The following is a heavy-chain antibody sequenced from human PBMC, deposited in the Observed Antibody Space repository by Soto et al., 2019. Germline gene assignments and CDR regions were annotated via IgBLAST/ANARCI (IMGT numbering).Heavy chain of an antibody. CDR1: GYSFTSYW. CDR2: IYPGDSDT. CDR3: ARTYSRIYYYYGMDV. J-gene: IGHJ6*02. V-gene: IGHV5-51*01. D-gene: IGHD6-13*01. Sequence: GGSLKISCKGSGYSFTSYWIGWVRQMPGKGLEWMGIIYPGDSDTRYSPSFQGQVTISADKSISTAYLQWSSLKASDTAMYYCARTYSRIYYYYGMDVWGQGTTVTVSS.